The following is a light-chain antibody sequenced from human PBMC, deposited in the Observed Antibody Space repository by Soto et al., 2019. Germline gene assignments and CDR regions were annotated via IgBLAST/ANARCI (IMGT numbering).Light chain of an antibody. Sequence: QSALTQPASVSGSPGQSITISCTGTSSDVGGYNYVSWYQQHPGKAPKLMIYEVSNRPAGVSNRFSGSKSGNTTSLTISGLHAEDEAAYCCSSYTSSSTHVEFGVGTKRTAL. J-gene: IGLJ2*01. CDR3: SSYTSSSTHVE. CDR1: SSDVGGYNY. V-gene: IGLV2-14*01. CDR2: EVS.